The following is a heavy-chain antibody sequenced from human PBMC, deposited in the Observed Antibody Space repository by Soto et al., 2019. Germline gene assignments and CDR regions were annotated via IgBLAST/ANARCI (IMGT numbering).Heavy chain of an antibody. V-gene: IGHV3-23*01. CDR1: GFTFSSYS. Sequence: GGSLRLSCAASGFTFSSYSMSWVRQAPGKGLGWVSGISGSGISTHYADSVKGRFTVSRDNSKNTLYLQMNSLRAEDTAVYNCAKEPVGPDWYFDLWGRGTLVTVSS. J-gene: IGHJ2*01. CDR2: ISGSGIST. CDR3: AKEPVGPDWYFDL.